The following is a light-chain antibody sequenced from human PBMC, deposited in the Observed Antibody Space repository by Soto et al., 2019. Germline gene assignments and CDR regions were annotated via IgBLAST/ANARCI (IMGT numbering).Light chain of an antibody. CDR1: QSISSSY. CDR3: QQYGSSSWT. V-gene: IGKV3-20*01. Sequence: EIVLTHSRGTLSLSPGKRATLSCRASQSISSSYLAWYQQRPGQAPRLLIYGASSRATGIPDRFSGSGSGTEFTLTISRLEPEDFAVYYCQQYGSSSWTFGQGTKVDIK. CDR2: GAS. J-gene: IGKJ1*01.